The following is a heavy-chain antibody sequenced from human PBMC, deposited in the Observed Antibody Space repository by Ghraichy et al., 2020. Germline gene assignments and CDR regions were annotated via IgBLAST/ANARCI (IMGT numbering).Heavy chain of an antibody. D-gene: IGHD3-10*01. CDR2: INPKTGDK. CDR3: AREGSYIYGMDV. Sequence: ASVKVSCKASGYTFTGYYMHWVRQAPGQGPEWLGRINPKTGDKNYAPKFRGRVTMTRDTSISTAYMELSRLTSDDTAVYYCAREGSYIYGMDVWGQGTTATVSS. CDR1: GYTFTGYY. V-gene: IGHV1-2*06. J-gene: IGHJ6*02.